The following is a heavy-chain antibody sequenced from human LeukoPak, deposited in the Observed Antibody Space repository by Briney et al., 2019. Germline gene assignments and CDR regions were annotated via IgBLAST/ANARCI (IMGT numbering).Heavy chain of an antibody. V-gene: IGHV4-31*03. CDR3: ARDLGRLIDY. D-gene: IGHD1-26*01. J-gene: IGHJ4*02. CDR2: IYYSGST. CDR1: GGSISSGGYY. Sequence: SQTLSLTCTVSGGSISSGGYYWSWIRQHPGKGLEWIGYIYYSGSTYYNPSLKSRVTISVDTSKNQFSLKLSSVTAADTAVYYCARDLGRLIDYWGQGTLVTVYS.